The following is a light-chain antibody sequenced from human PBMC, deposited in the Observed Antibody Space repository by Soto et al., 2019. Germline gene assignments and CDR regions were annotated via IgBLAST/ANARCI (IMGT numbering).Light chain of an antibody. V-gene: IGKV3-20*01. CDR1: QSVDSDY. Sequence: EIVLTQSPGTLSLSPGERATLSCRASQSVDSDYLAWYQQKPGRAPRLLIFGASSRAIGIPDRFGGSGSGTEFTLSISRLEPEDFAVYYCQKYGGSPPWTFGRGTKVDIK. J-gene: IGKJ1*01. CDR3: QKYGGSPPWT. CDR2: GAS.